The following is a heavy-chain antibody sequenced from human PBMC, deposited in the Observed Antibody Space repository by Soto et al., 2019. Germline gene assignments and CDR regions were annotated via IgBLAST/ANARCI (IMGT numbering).Heavy chain of an antibody. Sequence: QVRLVQSGAEVKKPGASVKVSCKASGYTFTGYYMHWVRQAPGQGLEWMGWINPNSGGTNYAQKFQGWVTMTRDTSISTAYMELSRLRSDDTAVYYCARDRGYCSGGSCPLFDYWGQGTLVTVSS. CDR1: GYTFTGYY. V-gene: IGHV1-2*04. J-gene: IGHJ4*02. CDR2: INPNSGGT. D-gene: IGHD2-15*01. CDR3: ARDRGYCSGGSCPLFDY.